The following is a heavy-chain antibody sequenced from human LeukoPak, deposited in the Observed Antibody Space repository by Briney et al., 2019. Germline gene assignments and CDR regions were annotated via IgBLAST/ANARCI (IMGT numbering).Heavy chain of an antibody. CDR1: GFTFSSYA. CDR2: ISGSGGST. V-gene: IGHV3-23*01. J-gene: IGHJ5*02. CDR3: AKERTSSFSYNWFDP. Sequence: GGSLRLSCAASGFTFSSYAMSWVRQAPGKGLEWVSAISGSGGSTYYADSVKGRFTISRDNSKNTVYLQMNSLRAEDTAVYYCAKERTSSFSYNWFDPWGQGTLVTVSS. D-gene: IGHD2-15*01.